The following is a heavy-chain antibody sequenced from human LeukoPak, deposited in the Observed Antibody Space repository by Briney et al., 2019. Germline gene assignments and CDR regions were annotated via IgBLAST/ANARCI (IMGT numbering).Heavy chain of an antibody. CDR1: GFTFSSYA. CDR3: ARGFSGSYGY. J-gene: IGHJ4*02. V-gene: IGHV3-30-3*01. Sequence: GGSLRLSCAASGFTFSSYAMHWVRQAPGKGLEWVAVISYDGSNKYYADSVKGRFTISRDNSKNTLYLQMNSLRAEDTAVYYCARGFSGSYGYWGQGTLVTVSS. CDR2: ISYDGSNK. D-gene: IGHD1-26*01.